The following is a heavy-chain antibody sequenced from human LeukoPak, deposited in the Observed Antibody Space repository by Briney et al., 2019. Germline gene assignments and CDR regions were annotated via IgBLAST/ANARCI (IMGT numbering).Heavy chain of an antibody. V-gene: IGHV1-69*05. CDR1: GGTFSSYA. D-gene: IGHD3-10*01. Sequence: SVKVSCKASGGTFSSYAISWVRQAPGQGLEWMGGIIPIFGTANYAQKFQGRVTITTDESTSTAYMELSSLRSEDTAVYYCVRNWFGHSGTYYYYYMDVWGKGTTVTVSS. J-gene: IGHJ6*03. CDR2: IIPIFGTA. CDR3: VRNWFGHSGTYYYYYMDV.